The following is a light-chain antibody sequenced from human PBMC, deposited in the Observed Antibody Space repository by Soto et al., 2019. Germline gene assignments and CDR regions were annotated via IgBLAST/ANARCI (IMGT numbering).Light chain of an antibody. Sequence: IVMTQSPATLSVSPGERVTLSCRASQSAISNLAWYQQKPGQTPGLLIYDASTRATDIPARFSGSGSGTDFTLTISSLLSEDFAVYYCQQYGSSPPYTFGQGTKVDI. V-gene: IGKV3-15*01. CDR1: QSAISN. J-gene: IGKJ1*01. CDR2: DAS. CDR3: QQYGSSPPYT.